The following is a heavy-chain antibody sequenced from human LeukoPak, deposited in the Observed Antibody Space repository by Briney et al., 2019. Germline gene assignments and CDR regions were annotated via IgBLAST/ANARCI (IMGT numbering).Heavy chain of an antibody. CDR1: GFTFSSYA. V-gene: IGHV3-23*01. J-gene: IGHJ4*02. D-gene: IGHD3-10*01. CDR2: ISPTTGTT. CDR3: AKDRNMVRGVIQHYFDY. Sequence: GGSLRLSCAASGFTFSSYAMSWIRQAPGKGLEWLSAISPTTGTTFYADSVKGRFTISRDNSKNTLYLQMNILRAEDMAVYYCAKDRNMVRGVIQHYFDYWGQGTLVTVSS.